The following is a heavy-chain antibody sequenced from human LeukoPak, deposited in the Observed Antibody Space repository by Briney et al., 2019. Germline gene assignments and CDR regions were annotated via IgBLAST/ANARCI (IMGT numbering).Heavy chain of an antibody. CDR2: ISRSSIYI. CDR3: ARDSGDGSGSYYAYGMDV. CDR1: GFTFSSYN. J-gene: IGHJ6*02. V-gene: IGHV3-21*01. Sequence: SGGSLRLSCAASGFTFSSYNMNWVRQAPGKGLEWVSSISRSSIYIYYADSVKGRFTISRDNAENSLYLQMNSLRAEDTAVYYCARDSGDGSGSYYAYGMDVWGQGTTVTVSS. D-gene: IGHD3-10*01.